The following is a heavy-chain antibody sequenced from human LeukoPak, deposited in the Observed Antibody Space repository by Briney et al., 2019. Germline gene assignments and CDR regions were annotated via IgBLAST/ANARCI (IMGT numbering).Heavy chain of an antibody. CDR3: ARDRLWFGELSPNWFDP. CDR2: INPNSGGT. D-gene: IGHD3-10*01. CDR1: GYTFTCYY. V-gene: IGHV1-2*02. J-gene: IGHJ5*02. Sequence: GASVTVSCKSSGYTFTCYYMHWVRQAPGQGLEWMGWINPNSGGTNYAQKFQGRVTMTRDTSISTAYMELSRLRSDDTAVYYCARDRLWFGELSPNWFDPWGQGTLVTVSS.